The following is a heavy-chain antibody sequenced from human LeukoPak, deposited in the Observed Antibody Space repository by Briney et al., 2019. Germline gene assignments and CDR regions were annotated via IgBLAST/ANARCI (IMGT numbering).Heavy chain of an antibody. CDR3: ARARQDLYYGWDA. CDR2: IIPIFGTA. D-gene: IGHD3-10*01. J-gene: IGHJ4*02. Sequence: SVKVSCKASGGTFSSYAVSWVRQAPGQGLEWMGGIIPIFGTANYAQKFQGRVTITADESTSTAYMELSSLRSEDTAVYYCARARQDLYYGWDAWGQGTLVTVSS. CDR1: GGTFSSYA. V-gene: IGHV1-69*13.